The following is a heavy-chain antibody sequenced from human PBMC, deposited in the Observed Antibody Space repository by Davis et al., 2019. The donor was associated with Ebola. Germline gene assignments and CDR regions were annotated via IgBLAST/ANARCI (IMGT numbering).Heavy chain of an antibody. J-gene: IGHJ4*02. D-gene: IGHD3-22*01. Sequence: MPSETLSLTCAVYGGSFSGYYWSWIRQPPGKGLEWIGEINHSGSTNYNPSLKSRVTISVDTSKNQFSLKLSSVTAADTAVYYCARRGSGYLFDYWGQGTLVTVSS. V-gene: IGHV4-34*01. CDR2: INHSGST. CDR3: ARRGSGYLFDY. CDR1: GGSFSGYY.